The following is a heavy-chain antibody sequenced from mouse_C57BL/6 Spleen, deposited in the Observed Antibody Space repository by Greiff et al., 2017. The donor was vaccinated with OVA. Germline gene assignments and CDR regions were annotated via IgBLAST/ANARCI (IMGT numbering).Heavy chain of an antibody. V-gene: IGHV5-9-1*02. CDR3: TRDGYTDYAMDY. J-gene: IGHJ4*01. CDR1: GFTFSSYA. CDR2: ISSGGDYI. Sequence: DVMLVESGEGLVKPGGSLKLSCAASGFTFSSYAMSWVRQTPEKRLEWVAYISSGGDYIYYADTVKGRFTISRDNARNTLYLQMSSLKSEDTAMYYCTRDGYTDYAMDYWGQGTSVTVSS. D-gene: IGHD2-3*01.